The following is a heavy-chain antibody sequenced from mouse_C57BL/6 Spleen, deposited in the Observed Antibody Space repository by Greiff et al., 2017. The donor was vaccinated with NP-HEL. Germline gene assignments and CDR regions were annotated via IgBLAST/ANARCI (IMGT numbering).Heavy chain of an antibody. V-gene: IGHV1-53*01. CDR2: INPSNGGT. D-gene: IGHD2-4*01. CDR3: ARMRGMITTGFAY. Sequence: QVQLQQPGTELVKPGASVKLSCKASGYTFTSYWMHWVKQRPGQGLEWIGNINPSNGGTNYNEKLKSKATLTVDKSSITAYMQLSSLTSEDYAVYYCARMRGMITTGFAYWGQGTLVTVSA. CDR1: GYTFTSYW. J-gene: IGHJ3*01.